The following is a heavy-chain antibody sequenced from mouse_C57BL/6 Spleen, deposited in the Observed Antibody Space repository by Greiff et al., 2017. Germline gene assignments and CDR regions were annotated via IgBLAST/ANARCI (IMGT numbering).Heavy chain of an antibody. D-gene: IGHD1-1*01. CDR2: IYPGSGST. V-gene: IGHV1-55*01. CDR1: GYTFTSYW. Sequence: VQLQQPGAELVKPGASVKMSCKASGYTFTSYWITWVKQRPGQGLEWIGDIYPGSGSTNYNEKFKSKATLTVDTSSSTAYMQLSSLTSEDSAVYYCARSYYYGSRLACWGPGTLVTVSA. CDR3: ARSYYYGSRLAC. J-gene: IGHJ3*01.